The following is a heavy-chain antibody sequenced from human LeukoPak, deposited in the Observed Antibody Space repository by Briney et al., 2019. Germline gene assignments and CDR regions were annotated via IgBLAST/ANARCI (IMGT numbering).Heavy chain of an antibody. Sequence: PGGSLRLSCAASGFTFSSNGMHWVRQAPGKGLEWVALIWYDGSKKYYADSVKGRFTISRDNSKNTLYLQMNSLRAEDTAVYYCAATRFLEWFGAFDIWGLGTMVTVSS. J-gene: IGHJ3*02. CDR1: GFTFSSNG. CDR3: AATRFLEWFGAFDI. CDR2: IWYDGSKK. D-gene: IGHD3-3*01. V-gene: IGHV3-33*01.